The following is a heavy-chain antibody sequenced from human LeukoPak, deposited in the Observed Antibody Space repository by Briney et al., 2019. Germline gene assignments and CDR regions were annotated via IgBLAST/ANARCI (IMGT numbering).Heavy chain of an antibody. Sequence: GGSLRLSCAASGFTFDDYAMHWVRQAPGKGLEWVSGISWNSGSIGYADSVKGRFTISRDNAKNSLYLQMNSLRAEDTALYYRAKDTGVVYWGQGALVTVSS. CDR1: GFTFDDYA. CDR2: ISWNSGSI. D-gene: IGHD2-21*01. J-gene: IGHJ4*02. CDR3: AKDTGVVY. V-gene: IGHV3-9*01.